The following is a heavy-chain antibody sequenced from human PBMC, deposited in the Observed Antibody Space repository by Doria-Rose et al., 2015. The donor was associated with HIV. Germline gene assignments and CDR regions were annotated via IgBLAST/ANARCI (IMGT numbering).Heavy chain of an antibody. CDR1: GVSLSSPGMG. D-gene: IGHD6-13*01. CDR2: IFSDDER. CDR3: ARIKSSRWYHKYYFDF. J-gene: IGHJ4*02. Sequence: QITLKESGPVLVKPTETLTLTCTVSGVSLSSPGMGVSWIRQPPGKALEWLANIFSDDERSYKTSVKSRPAISRGTSKSQVVLTMTDMDPVDTATYYCARIKSSRWYHKYYFDFWGQGTLVIVSA. V-gene: IGHV2-26*01.